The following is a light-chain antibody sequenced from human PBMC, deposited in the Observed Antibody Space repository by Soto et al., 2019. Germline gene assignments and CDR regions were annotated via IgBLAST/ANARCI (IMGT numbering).Light chain of an antibody. Sequence: EIVLPQSPGTLSLSPGERATLSCRASQSVSNNYLAWYQQKPGQAPRLLIYGASNRATGIPDRFSGSGSGTDFTLTISRLEPEDFAVDYCQQYGSSGTFGQGTKVEIK. V-gene: IGKV3-20*01. J-gene: IGKJ1*01. CDR3: QQYGSSGT. CDR2: GAS. CDR1: QSVSNNY.